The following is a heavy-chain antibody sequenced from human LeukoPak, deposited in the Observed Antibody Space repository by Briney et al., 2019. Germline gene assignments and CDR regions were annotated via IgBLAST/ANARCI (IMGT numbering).Heavy chain of an antibody. CDR3: ARVLTTVTTEDY. V-gene: IGHV3-21*01. D-gene: IGHD4-17*01. CDR1: GFTFSRYS. CDR2: ISSSSTYI. J-gene: IGHJ4*02. Sequence: GGSLRLSCAASGFTFSRYSMRWVRQAPGKGLERVSYISSSSTYIYYADSVKGRFTISRDNAKNSLYLQMNSLRAEDTAVYYCARVLTTVTTEDYWGQGTLVTVSS.